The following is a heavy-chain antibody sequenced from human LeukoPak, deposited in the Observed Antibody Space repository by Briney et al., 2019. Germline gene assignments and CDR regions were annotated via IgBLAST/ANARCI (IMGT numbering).Heavy chain of an antibody. Sequence: GASVKVSCKASGYTFTGYHMHWVRQAPGQGLEWMGWINPNSGGTNYAQKFQGRVTMTRDTSISTAYMDLSRLRSDDTAVYYCARDRGDHYYYYMDVWGKGTTVTVSS. J-gene: IGHJ6*03. CDR3: ARDRGDHYYYYMDV. V-gene: IGHV1-2*02. CDR1: GYTFTGYH. CDR2: INPNSGGT.